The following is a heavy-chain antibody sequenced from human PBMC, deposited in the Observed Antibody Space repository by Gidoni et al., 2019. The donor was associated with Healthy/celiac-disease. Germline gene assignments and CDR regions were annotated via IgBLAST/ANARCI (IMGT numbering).Heavy chain of an antibody. Sequence: VQLQESGPGLVKPSQTLSLTCTVSGGSISSGGYYWSWICQHPGKGLEWIGYIYYSGSTYYNPSLKSRVTISVDTSKNQFSLKLSSVTAADTAVYYCARDPRYDYGDYGYGIWGQGTLVTVSS. J-gene: IGHJ4*02. CDR1: GGSISSGGYY. CDR2: IYYSGST. V-gene: IGHV4-31*03. D-gene: IGHD4-17*01. CDR3: ARDPRYDYGDYGYGI.